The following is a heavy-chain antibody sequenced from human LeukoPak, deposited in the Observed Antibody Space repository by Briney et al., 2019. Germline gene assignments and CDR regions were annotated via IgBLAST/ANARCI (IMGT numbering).Heavy chain of an antibody. V-gene: IGHV1-69*10. D-gene: IGHD3-10*01. CDR1: GGTFSSYA. CDR2: IIPILGMA. J-gene: IGHJ3*02. Sequence: ASVKVSCKASGGTFSSYAISWVRQAPGQGREGRGGIIPILGMANYAQKFQGRVTITADKSTTTAYMELSSLRSEDTAVYYCARPTYYYGSGSYYAFDIWGQGTMVTVSS. CDR3: ARPTYYYGSGSYYAFDI.